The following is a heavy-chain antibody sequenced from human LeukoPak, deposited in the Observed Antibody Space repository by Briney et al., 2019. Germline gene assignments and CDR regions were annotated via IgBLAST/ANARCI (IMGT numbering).Heavy chain of an antibody. Sequence: PGGSLRLSCAGSGFTFSDYAINWVRQAPGKGLEWVSVIYGGGITYYADSVKGRFTISRDNSKNTLYLQMNTLRAEDTAVYYCASPISAVTVADPRDPFDIWGQGTMVTVSS. CDR1: GFTFSDYA. CDR2: IYGGGIT. CDR3: ASPISAVTVADPRDPFDI. D-gene: IGHD6-19*01. V-gene: IGHV3-53*01. J-gene: IGHJ3*02.